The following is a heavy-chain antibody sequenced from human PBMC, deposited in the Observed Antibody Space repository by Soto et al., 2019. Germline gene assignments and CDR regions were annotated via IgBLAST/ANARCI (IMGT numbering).Heavy chain of an antibody. Sequence: LSLTCAVYGGSFGGYYWSWIRQPPGKGLEWIGEINHSGSTNYNPSLKSRVTISADTSKNQFSLKLSSLTAADTAVYYCASRGITIFGVVSANDYWGQGTLVTVSS. J-gene: IGHJ4*02. CDR2: INHSGST. D-gene: IGHD3-3*01. CDR1: GGSFGGYY. CDR3: ASRGITIFGVVSANDY. V-gene: IGHV4-34*01.